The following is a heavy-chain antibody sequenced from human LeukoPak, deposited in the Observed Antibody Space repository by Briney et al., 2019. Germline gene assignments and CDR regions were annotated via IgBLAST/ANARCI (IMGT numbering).Heavy chain of an antibody. V-gene: IGHV3-30*02. J-gene: IGHJ4*02. CDR1: GFTFSSYG. CDR3: AKPGGYYDSSGYFDY. CDR2: IRYDGSNK. Sequence: GGSLRLSCAASGFTFSSYGMHWVRQAPGKGLEWVAFIRYDGSNKYYADSVKGRFTISRDNSKDTLYLQMNSLRAEDTAVYYCAKPGGYYDSSGYFDYWGQGTLVTVSS. D-gene: IGHD3-22*01.